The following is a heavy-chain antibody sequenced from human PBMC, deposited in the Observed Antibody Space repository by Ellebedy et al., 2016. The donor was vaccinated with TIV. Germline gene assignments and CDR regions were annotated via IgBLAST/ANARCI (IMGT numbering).Heavy chain of an antibody. V-gene: IGHV3-7*01. D-gene: IGHD1-26*01. CDR3: AKGLFSGSYYFDS. CDR1: GFTFNNYW. Sequence: GESLKISXVGSGFTFNNYWLTWVRQAPGKGLEWVANIREDGGLMYCGDSVKGRFSISRDNSKSILYLQLNSLKDEDTAIYYCAKGLFSGSYYFDSWGQGSLVAVSS. J-gene: IGHJ4*02. CDR2: IREDGGLM.